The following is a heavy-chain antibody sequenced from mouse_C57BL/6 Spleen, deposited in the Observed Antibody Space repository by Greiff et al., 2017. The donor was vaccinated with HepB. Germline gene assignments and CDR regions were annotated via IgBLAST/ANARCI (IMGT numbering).Heavy chain of an antibody. V-gene: IGHV1-15*01. CDR2: IDPETGGT. J-gene: IGHJ4*01. CDR1: GYTFTDYE. CDR3: TRWGGVYYAMDY. Sequence: VQLQQSGAELVRPGASVTLSCKASGYTFTDYEMHWVKQTPVHGLEWIGAIDPETGGTAYNQKFKGKAILTADKSSSTAYMELRSLTSEDSAFYYCTRWGGVYYAMDYWGQGTSVTVSS.